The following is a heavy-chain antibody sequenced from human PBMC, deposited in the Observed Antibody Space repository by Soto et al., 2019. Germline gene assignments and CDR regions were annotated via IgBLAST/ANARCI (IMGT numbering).Heavy chain of an antibody. Sequence: GESLKISCKGSGYTFSTYWIGWVRQMPGKGLEWMGIIYPGDSDTRYSPSFQGQVTISADKSISTAYLHWSSLEASDTAMYYCARTYYYGSGSYYIPDYWGQGTLVTSPQ. CDR2: IYPGDSDT. J-gene: IGHJ4*02. D-gene: IGHD3-10*01. CDR3: ARTYYYGSGSYYIPDY. CDR1: GYTFSTYW. V-gene: IGHV5-51*01.